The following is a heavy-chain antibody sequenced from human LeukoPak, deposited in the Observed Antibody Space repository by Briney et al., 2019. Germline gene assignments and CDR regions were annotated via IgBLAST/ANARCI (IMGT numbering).Heavy chain of an antibody. CDR3: TRVRPYCGGECFDY. V-gene: IGHV1-2*02. J-gene: IGHJ4*02. Sequence: ASVKVSYKASGYTFTGYYLHWMRQAPGQGLEWMGWINPNSGVTNYAQKFQGRVTMTGDTSIYTASMELRSLRSDDTAVYYCTRVRPYCGGECFDYWGQGTLVTVSS. CDR1: GYTFTGYY. D-gene: IGHD2-21*01. CDR2: INPNSGVT.